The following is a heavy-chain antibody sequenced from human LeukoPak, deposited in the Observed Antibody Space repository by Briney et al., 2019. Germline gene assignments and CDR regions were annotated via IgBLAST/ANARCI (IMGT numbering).Heavy chain of an antibody. Sequence: GASLNVSCKDPEYSVHNYWIGWVRQLPGKGLEWMGIIYPGDSDTTYKPSFQGQVTISADKSISTAYLQWSSLKASDTAMYYCARSRAEKVPIWGSYRHHDAFDSWVQGARVTVSP. J-gene: IGHJ3*02. D-gene: IGHD3-16*02. CDR1: EYSVHNYW. V-gene: IGHV5-51*01. CDR2: IYPGDSDT. CDR3: ARSRAEKVPIWGSYRHHDAFDS.